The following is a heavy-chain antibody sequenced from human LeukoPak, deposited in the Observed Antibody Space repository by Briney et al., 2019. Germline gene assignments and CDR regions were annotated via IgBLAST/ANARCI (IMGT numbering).Heavy chain of an antibody. CDR3: ARSKHLGCCSGGSCYYHAFDI. Sequence: ASVKVSCKASGYTFTSCGISWVRQAPGQGLEWMGWISAYNSNTNYAQKLQDRVTMTTDTSTSTAYMELRSLRSDDTAVYYCARSKHLGCCSGGSCYYHAFDIWGQGPMVTVSS. CDR1: GYTFTSCG. CDR2: ISAYNSNT. J-gene: IGHJ3*02. D-gene: IGHD2-15*01. V-gene: IGHV1-18*01.